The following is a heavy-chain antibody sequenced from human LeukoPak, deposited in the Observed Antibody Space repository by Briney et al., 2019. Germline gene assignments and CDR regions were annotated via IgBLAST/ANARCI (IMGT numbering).Heavy chain of an antibody. V-gene: IGHV4-39*01. CDR3: ASHTNANYRYYFDY. CDR1: GDSISSSRYY. D-gene: IGHD5-24*01. Sequence: SETLSLTCTVSGDSISSSRYYWGWIRQPPGKGLEWIGSIYYGGNTWYSPSLKSRVTISVDTSKNQFSLKLTSVTAADTAVYYCASHTNANYRYYFDYWGQGTLVTVSS. J-gene: IGHJ4*02. CDR2: IYYGGNT.